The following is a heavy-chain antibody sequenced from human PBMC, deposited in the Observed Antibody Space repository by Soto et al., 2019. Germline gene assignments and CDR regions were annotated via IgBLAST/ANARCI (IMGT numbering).Heavy chain of an antibody. CDR1: GDSVSSGSYY. CDR2: IYYSGST. J-gene: IGHJ4*02. V-gene: IGHV4-61*01. D-gene: IGHD6-19*01. Sequence: SETLSLTCTVSGDSVSSGSYYWSWIRQPPGKALEWIAYIYYSGSTNYNPSRKSRVTISRDTSKNQFSLKLTSVTAADTAVYYCARSGGGCGWIGGQGTLVTVSS. CDR3: ARSGGGCGWI.